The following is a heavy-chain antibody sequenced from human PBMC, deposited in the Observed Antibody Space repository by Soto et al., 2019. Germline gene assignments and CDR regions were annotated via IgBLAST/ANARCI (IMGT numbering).Heavy chain of an antibody. V-gene: IGHV3-30-3*01. J-gene: IGHJ5*02. CDR2: ISYDGSNK. D-gene: IGHD3-10*01. Sequence: QVQLVESGGGVVQPGRSLGLSCAASGFTFSSYAMHWVRQAPGKGLEWVAVISYDGSNKYYAYSVKARFTISRDNSKNTRYLQMNSLRAEDTAVYYCARDRSDAVPFGWFDPWGQGTLVTGSS. CDR1: GFTFSSYA. CDR3: ARDRSDAVPFGWFDP.